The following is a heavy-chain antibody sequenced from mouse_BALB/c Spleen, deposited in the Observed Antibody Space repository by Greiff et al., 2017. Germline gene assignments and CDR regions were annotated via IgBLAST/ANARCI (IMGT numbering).Heavy chain of an antibody. CDR2: ILPGSGST. D-gene: IGHD1-1*01. J-gene: IGHJ3*01. CDR3: ARRGNLRLFAY. CDR1: GYTFSSYW. Sequence: QVQLQQSGAELMKPGASVKISCKATGYTFSSYWIEWVKQRPGHGLEWIGEILPGSGSTNYNEKFKGKATFTADTSSNTAYMQLSSLTSEDSAVYYCARRGNLRLFAYWGQGTLVTVSA. V-gene: IGHV1-9*01.